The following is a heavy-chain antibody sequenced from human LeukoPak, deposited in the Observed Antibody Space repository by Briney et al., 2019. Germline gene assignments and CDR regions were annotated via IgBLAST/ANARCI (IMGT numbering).Heavy chain of an antibody. CDR1: GFTFSSYA. CDR2: ISYDGSNK. J-gene: IGHJ4*02. CDR3: ARDGSWNVWEYYFDY. V-gene: IGHV3-30-3*01. D-gene: IGHD3-16*01. Sequence: PGRSLRLSCAASGFTFSSYAMHWVRQAPGKGLEWVAVISYDGSNKYYADSAKGRFTISRDNSKNTLYLQMNSLRAEDTAVYYCARDGSWNVWEYYFDYWGQGTLVTVSS.